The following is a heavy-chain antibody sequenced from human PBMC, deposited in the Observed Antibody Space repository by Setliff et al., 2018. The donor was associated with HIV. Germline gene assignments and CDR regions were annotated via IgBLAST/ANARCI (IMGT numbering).Heavy chain of an antibody. J-gene: IGHJ5*02. D-gene: IGHD2-15*01. CDR1: GDSLGSYY. CDR2: IYHSGSS. CDR3: ARGVVVAATRWFDP. V-gene: IGHV4-59*01. Sequence: SETLSLTCSVSGDSLGSYYWSWIRQPPGKGLEWIGYIYHSGSSNSNPSLKSRVTISVDTSKNQFSLKLSSVTAADTAVYYCARGVVVAATRWFDPWGQGTLVTVST.